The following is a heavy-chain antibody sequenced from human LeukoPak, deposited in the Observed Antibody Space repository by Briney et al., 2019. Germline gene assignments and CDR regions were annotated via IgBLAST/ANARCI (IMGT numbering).Heavy chain of an antibody. J-gene: IGHJ3*02. CDR3: ARDRSGYDYTPDAFDI. D-gene: IGHD5-12*01. CDR2: ISSSSSYI. Sequence: PGGSLRLSCAASGFTFSSYSMNWVRQAPGKGLEWVSSISSSSSYIYYADSVKGRFTISRDNAKNSLYLQMNSLRAEDTAVYYCARDRSGYDYTPDAFDIWGQGTMVTVSS. V-gene: IGHV3-21*01. CDR1: GFTFSSYS.